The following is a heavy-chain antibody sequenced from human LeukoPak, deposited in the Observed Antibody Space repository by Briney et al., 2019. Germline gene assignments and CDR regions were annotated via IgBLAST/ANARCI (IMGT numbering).Heavy chain of an antibody. V-gene: IGHV3-74*01. CDR1: GFTFTSYW. CDR2: INSDGSRT. CDR3: AREADPSYYDSSGPPDAFDI. Sequence: GGSLRLSCAASGFTFTSYWMHWVRQAPGKGLVWVSRINSDGSRTSYADSAKGRFTISRDNAKNTLYLQMNSLRAEDTAVYYCAREADPSYYDSSGPPDAFDIWGQGTMVTVSS. D-gene: IGHD3-22*01. J-gene: IGHJ3*02.